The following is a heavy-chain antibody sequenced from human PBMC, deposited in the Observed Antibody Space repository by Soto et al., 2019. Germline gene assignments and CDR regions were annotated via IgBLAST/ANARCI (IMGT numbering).Heavy chain of an antibody. V-gene: IGHV3-23*01. CDR1: GFTFSSYA. Sequence: EVQLLESGGGLVQPGGSLRLSCAASGFTFSSYAMSWVRQAPGKGLEWVSAISGSGGSTYYADSVKGRFTISRDNSKDTLYLQMNSLRAEDTAVYYCAKDPLGYGDYAPFDYWGQGTLVTVSS. J-gene: IGHJ4*02. CDR3: AKDPLGYGDYAPFDY. D-gene: IGHD4-17*01. CDR2: ISGSGGST.